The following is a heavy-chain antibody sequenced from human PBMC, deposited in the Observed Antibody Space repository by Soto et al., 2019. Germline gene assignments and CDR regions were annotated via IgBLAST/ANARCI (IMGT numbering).Heavy chain of an antibody. D-gene: IGHD6-19*01. CDR2: IGTAGDT. J-gene: IGHJ4*02. Sequence: GGSLRLSCAASGFTFSSDDMHWVRQATGKGLEWVSGIGTAGDTYYPGSVKGRFTISRENAKNSLYLQINSLRAGDTAVYYCARGYSSCWDYWGQGTLVTVSS. V-gene: IGHV3-13*01. CDR3: ARGYSSCWDY. CDR1: GFTFSSDD.